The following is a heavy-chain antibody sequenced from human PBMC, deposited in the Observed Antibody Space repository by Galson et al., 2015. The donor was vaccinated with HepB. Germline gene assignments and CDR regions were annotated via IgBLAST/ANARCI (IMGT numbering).Heavy chain of an antibody. Sequence: SETLSLTCTVSGGSISSYYWSWIRQPPGKGLEWIGYIYYSGSTNYNPSLKSRVTISVDTSKNQFSLKLSSVTAADTAVYYCARDILHRPKYSSGWNNWFDPWGQGTLVTVSS. D-gene: IGHD6-19*01. CDR2: IYYSGST. CDR1: GGSISSYY. CDR3: ARDILHRPKYSSGWNNWFDP. V-gene: IGHV4-59*01. J-gene: IGHJ5*02.